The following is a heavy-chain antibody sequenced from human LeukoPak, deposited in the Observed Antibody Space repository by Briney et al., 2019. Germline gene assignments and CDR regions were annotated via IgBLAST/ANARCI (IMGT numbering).Heavy chain of an antibody. J-gene: IGHJ4*02. CDR1: GFTFSIYA. CDR2: ISGIGGST. Sequence: GGSLRLSCAGSGFTFSIYAMSWLRQGPGKGLEWVSAISGIGGSTYYADSVTGRFTISRDNSKTTLYLQMNSLRAEDTAVYYCEKDRFSVVVAATLAYWGQGTLVTVSS. D-gene: IGHD2-15*01. CDR3: EKDRFSVVVAATLAY. V-gene: IGHV3-23*01.